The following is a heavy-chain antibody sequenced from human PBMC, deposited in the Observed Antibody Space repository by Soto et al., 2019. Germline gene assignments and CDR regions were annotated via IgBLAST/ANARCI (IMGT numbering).Heavy chain of an antibody. CDR1: GFTFSRYT. CDR3: ARDRDYYDSSGYYFDL. Sequence: GSLRLSCAASGFTFSRYTIDWVRQAPGKGLEWVSSTSSTGAYISYADSVKGRFTISRDNAKNSVSLQVNSLRAEDTAVYYCARDRDYYDSSGYYFDLWGQGALVTVSS. D-gene: IGHD3-22*01. CDR2: TSSTGAYI. J-gene: IGHJ4*02. V-gene: IGHV3-21*01.